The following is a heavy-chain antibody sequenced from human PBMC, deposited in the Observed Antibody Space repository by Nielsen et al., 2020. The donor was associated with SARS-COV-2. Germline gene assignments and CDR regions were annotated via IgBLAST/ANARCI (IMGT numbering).Heavy chain of an antibody. V-gene: IGHV5-51*01. D-gene: IGHD4-17*01. J-gene: IGHJ4*02. CDR2: IYPGDSDT. CDR3: ARPHNYGDYDLYYFDY. CDR1: GYSFTSYW. Sequence: GESLKISCKGSGYSFTSYWIGWVRQMPGKGLEWMGIIYPGDSDTRYSPSFPGQVTISADKSISTAYLQWSSLKASDTAMYYCARPHNYGDYDLYYFDYWGQGTLVTVSS.